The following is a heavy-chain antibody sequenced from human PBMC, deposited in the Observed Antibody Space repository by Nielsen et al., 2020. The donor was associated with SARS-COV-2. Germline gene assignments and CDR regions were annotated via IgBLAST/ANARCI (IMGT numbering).Heavy chain of an antibody. J-gene: IGHJ5*02. CDR2: ITTSSGTK. D-gene: IGHD3-3*01. CDR3: VRGRLAIFGVVPNWFDP. CDR1: GFIFSDHS. V-gene: IGHV3-48*02. Sequence: GESLKISCAASGFIFSDHSMNWVRQAPGKGLEWIAYITTSSGTKYYADSVKGRFTISRDNAKNSVDLQMNSLRDEDTAVYFCVRGRLAIFGVVPNWFDPWGQGTLVTVSS.